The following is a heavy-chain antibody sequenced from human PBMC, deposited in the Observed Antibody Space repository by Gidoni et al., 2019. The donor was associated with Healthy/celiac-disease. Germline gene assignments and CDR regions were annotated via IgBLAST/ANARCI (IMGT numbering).Heavy chain of an antibody. J-gene: IGHJ2*01. V-gene: IGHV1-2*02. CDR3: ARDSSGSEEPFDL. Sequence: QVQLVQPGAAVKKPGASVKVSCTASGYTFTGYYMHWVRQAPGQGLEWMGWLNPNSGGTNYAQKFQGRVTMTRDTSISTAYMELSRLRSDDTAVYYCARDSSGSEEPFDLWGRGTLVTVSS. CDR1: GYTFTGYY. D-gene: IGHD3-22*01. CDR2: LNPNSGGT.